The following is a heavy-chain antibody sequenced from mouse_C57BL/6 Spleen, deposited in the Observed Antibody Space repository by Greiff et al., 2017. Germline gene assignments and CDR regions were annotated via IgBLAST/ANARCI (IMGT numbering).Heavy chain of an antibody. J-gene: IGHJ3*01. CDR2: INPNNGGT. CDR1: GYTFTDYY. D-gene: IGHD2-1*01. CDR3: ASGLYGNYGFAF. V-gene: IGHV1-26*01. Sequence: VQLQQSGPELVKPGASVKISCKASGYTFTDYYMNWVKQSHGKSLEWIGDINPNNGGTSYNQKFKGKATLTVDKSSSTAYMELRSLTSEDSAVYYCASGLYGNYGFAFWGQGTLVTVSA.